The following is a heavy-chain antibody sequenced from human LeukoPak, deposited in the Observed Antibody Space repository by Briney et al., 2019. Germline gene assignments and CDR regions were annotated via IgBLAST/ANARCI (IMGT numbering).Heavy chain of an antibody. D-gene: IGHD2-15*01. CDR3: ARDCSGGSCFNFDY. CDR2: ISSSSSTI. V-gene: IGHV3-48*01. J-gene: IGHJ4*02. CDR1: GFTFSSYS. Sequence: GGSLRLSCAASGFTFSSYSMNWVRQAPGKGLEWVSYISSSSSTIYYADSVKGRFTISRDNAKNSLYLQMNSLRAEDTAVYYCARDCSGGSCFNFDYWGQGTLVTVSS.